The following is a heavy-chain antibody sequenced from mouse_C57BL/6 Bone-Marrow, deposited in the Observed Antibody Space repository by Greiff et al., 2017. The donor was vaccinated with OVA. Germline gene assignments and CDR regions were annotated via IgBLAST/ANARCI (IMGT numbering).Heavy chain of an antibody. Sequence: EVKLQQSGPGMVKPSQSLSLTCTVTGYSITSGYDWHWIRHFPGNKLEWMGYISYSGSTNYNPSLKSRISITHDTSKNHFFLKLNAVTTEDTATYYCARSEDYYGSPYFDYWGQGTTLTVSS. CDR3: ARSEDYYGSPYFDY. D-gene: IGHD1-1*01. J-gene: IGHJ2*01. V-gene: IGHV3-1*01. CDR2: ISYSGST. CDR1: GYSITSGYD.